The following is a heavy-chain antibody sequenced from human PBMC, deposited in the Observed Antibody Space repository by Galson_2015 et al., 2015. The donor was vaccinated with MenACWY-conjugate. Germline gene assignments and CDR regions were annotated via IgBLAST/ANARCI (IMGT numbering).Heavy chain of an antibody. J-gene: IGHJ4*02. CDR3: ARAWYGDYQGAGAYFDY. V-gene: IGHV4-59*08. D-gene: IGHD4-17*01. CDR2: IYHSGST. Sequence: TCTASGGSISSYYWSWIRQPPGKGLEWIGSIYHSGSTYYNPSLKSRFTISVDTSKNQFSLTRSSVTAADTAVYYCARAWYGDYQGAGAYFDYWGQGTLVTVSS. CDR1: GGSISSYY.